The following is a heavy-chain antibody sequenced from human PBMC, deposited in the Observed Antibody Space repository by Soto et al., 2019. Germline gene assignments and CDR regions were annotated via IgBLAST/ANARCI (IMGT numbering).Heavy chain of an antibody. D-gene: IGHD3-3*01. V-gene: IGHV3-23*01. CDR1: GFSFGSYA. J-gene: IGHJ4*02. CDR3: ARWSYLDY. Sequence: GGSMRLSCVSSGFSFGSYALTWVRQAPGKGLEWVSTISGSDGKTFYADAVKGRFSISRDISQSPLYLQMNSLRSDDTAIYYCARWSYLDYWGQGTRVTVSS. CDR2: ISGSDGKT.